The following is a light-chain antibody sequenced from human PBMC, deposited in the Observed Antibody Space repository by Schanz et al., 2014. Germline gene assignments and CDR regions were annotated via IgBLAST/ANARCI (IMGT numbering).Light chain of an antibody. J-gene: IGLJ3*02. Sequence: QSVLTQPPSASGSPGQSVTISCTGTSNDVGGYNYVSWYQQNPGKVPKLIIYEVSKRPSGVPDRFSGSKSGNTASLTVSGLQAADEADYYCSSYTSSSNWVFGGGTKLTVL. V-gene: IGLV2-8*01. CDR2: EVS. CDR3: SSYTSSSNWV. CDR1: SNDVGGYNY.